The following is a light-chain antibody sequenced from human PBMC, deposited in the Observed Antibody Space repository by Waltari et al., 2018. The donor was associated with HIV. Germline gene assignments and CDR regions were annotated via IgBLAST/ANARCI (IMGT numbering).Light chain of an antibody. V-gene: IGLV3-21*04. Sequence: SYALTQPPSVSVAPGKTARITCGGDNIGGKLVHWYQQKPGQAPVLVMCDDSDRPSGSPERFFGSNSGNTATRTISRVEGGDEADYYWQVWVDSRDVAVIFGGGTKLTVL. CDR3: QVWVDSRDVAVI. J-gene: IGLJ2*01. CDR1: NIGGKL. CDR2: DDS.